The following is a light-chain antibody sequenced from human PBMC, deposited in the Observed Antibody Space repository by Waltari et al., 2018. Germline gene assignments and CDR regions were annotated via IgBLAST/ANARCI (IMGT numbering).Light chain of an antibody. CDR1: SGHITNI. J-gene: IGLJ3*02. Sequence: QPVLTQSSSASASLGSSVQLTCTLSSGHITNIIAWHQQRPGKAPRYLMKLEDSGRYNKGSGVPDRFSGSSSGADRHLVISNLQSEDEAAYSCETWNTDTYRVFGGGTKLTVL. CDR2: LEDSGRY. CDR3: ETWNTDTYRV. V-gene: IGLV4-60*03.